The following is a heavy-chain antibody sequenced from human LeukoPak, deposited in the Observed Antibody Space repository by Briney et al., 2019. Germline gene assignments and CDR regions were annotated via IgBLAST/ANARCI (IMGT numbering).Heavy chain of an antibody. CDR3: ARHGGYGTGDALDI. J-gene: IGHJ3*02. D-gene: IGHD5-18*01. CDR1: GGSISSSSYQ. V-gene: IGHV4-39*01. Sequence: PSETLSLTCTVSGGSISSSSYQWGWIRQPPGKGLEWIGSIYCSGYTFYKPSLKSRVTISVDTSKNQFSLKLSSVTATDTALYYCARHGGYGTGDALDIWGQGTMVTVSS. CDR2: IYCSGYT.